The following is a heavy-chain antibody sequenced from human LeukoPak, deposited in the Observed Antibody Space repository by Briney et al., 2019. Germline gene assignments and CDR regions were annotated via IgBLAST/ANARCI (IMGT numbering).Heavy chain of an antibody. CDR1: GGSFSSGSYH. V-gene: IGHV4-61*01. CDR2: IYYSGST. CDR3: ARNLLASDAFDI. D-gene: IGHD3-3*02. Sequence: PSETLSLTCTVSGGSFSSGSYHWSWIRQPPGKGLEWIGYIYYSGSTNYNPSLKSRVTISVDTSKNQFSLKLSSVTAADAAVYYCARNLLASDAFDIWGQGTMVTVSS. J-gene: IGHJ3*02.